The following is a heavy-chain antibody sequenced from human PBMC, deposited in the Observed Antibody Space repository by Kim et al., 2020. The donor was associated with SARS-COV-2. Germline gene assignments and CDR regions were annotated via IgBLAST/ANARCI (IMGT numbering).Heavy chain of an antibody. J-gene: IGHJ4*02. CDR2: IDGSDGTT. CDR3: LKGGWGWIWDY. V-gene: IGHV3-23*01. D-gene: IGHD2-21*01. Sequence: GGSLRLSCTTSGFTFTGHAMSWVRQAPGKGLEWVSIIDGSDGTTYYVDSVKGRFSISRDDSKNTLYLHMSALRADDTATYYCLKGGWGWIWDYWGQGTLVTVSS. CDR1: GFTFTGHA.